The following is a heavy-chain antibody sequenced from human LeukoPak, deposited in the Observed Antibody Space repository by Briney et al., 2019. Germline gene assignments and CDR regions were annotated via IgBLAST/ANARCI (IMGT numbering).Heavy chain of an antibody. Sequence: GESLKISCKGSGYSFASSWIGWVRQMPGKGLEWMGIIQPGDSDTRYSPSFQGQVTISADKSSSTAYLQWSSLKASDTAMYYCARRGSYCSSTRCYTQNWFDPWGQGTPVTVSS. V-gene: IGHV5-51*01. CDR1: GYSFASSW. D-gene: IGHD2-2*02. CDR3: ARRGSYCSSTRCYTQNWFDP. CDR2: IQPGDSDT. J-gene: IGHJ5*02.